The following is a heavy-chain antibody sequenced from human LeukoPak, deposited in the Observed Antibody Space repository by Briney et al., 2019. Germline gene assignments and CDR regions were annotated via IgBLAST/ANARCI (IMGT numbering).Heavy chain of an antibody. CDR3: ARLRAVAALGDX. CDR2: IYHSGST. J-gene: IGHJ1*01. D-gene: IGHD6-19*01. Sequence: SETLSLTCAVSGYSISSGYYWGWIRQPPGKGLEWIGSIYHSGSTYYNPSLKSRVTISVDTSKNQFSLKLSSVTAADTAVYYCARLRAVAALGDXWGQGXLVTV. CDR1: GYSISSGYY. V-gene: IGHV4-38-2*01.